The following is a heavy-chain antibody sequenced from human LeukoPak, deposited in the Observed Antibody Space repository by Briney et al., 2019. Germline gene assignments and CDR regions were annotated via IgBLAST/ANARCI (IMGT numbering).Heavy chain of an antibody. CDR3: AKDRGTGWYYFDS. D-gene: IGHD6-19*01. Sequence: GGSLRLSCAASGFNFSSNSMHWVRQAPGKGLEWVAVISNDGRHQFYADSVKGRLSISRDNAKNTLYLQMDSLRREDTALYYCAKDRGTGWYYFDSWGQGILVTVSS. V-gene: IGHV3-30*18. J-gene: IGHJ4*02. CDR2: ISNDGRHQ. CDR1: GFNFSSNS.